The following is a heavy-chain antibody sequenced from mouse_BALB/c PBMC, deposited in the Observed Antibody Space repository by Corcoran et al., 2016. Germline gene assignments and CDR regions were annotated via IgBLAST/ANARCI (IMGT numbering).Heavy chain of an antibody. CDR1: GYSITSGYY. CDR2: ISYDGTN. J-gene: IGHJ2*01. Sequence: DVQLQESGPGLVKPSQSLSLTCSGTGYSITSGYYWNCIRQFPGNKLEWMGYISYDGTNNYNPSLKNRISITRDTSKNQFFLKLNSVTTEDTATYYCATLLRTFDYWGQGTTLTVSS. CDR3: ATLLRTFDY. D-gene: IGHD1-2*01. V-gene: IGHV3-6*02.